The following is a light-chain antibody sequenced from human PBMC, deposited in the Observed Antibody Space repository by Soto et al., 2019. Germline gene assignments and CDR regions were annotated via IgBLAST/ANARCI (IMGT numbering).Light chain of an antibody. Sequence: QSVLTQPRSVSGSPGQSVTISCTGTSSDVGGCNCVSWYQQHPGKAPKLMIYDVTKRPSGVPDRFSGSKSGNTASLTISGLQAGDEADYYCCSYAGTYTWVFGGGTKVTVL. V-gene: IGLV2-11*01. CDR2: DVT. CDR1: SSDVGGCNC. CDR3: CSYAGTYTWV. J-gene: IGLJ3*02.